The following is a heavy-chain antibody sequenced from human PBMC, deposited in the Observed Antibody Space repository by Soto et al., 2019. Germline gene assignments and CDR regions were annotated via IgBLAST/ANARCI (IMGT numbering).Heavy chain of an antibody. CDR3: ARDHYDFWSGYTRPGWFDP. J-gene: IGHJ5*02. CDR1: GGSISSGGYS. Sequence: SETLSLTCAVSGGSISSGGYSWSWIRQPPGKGLEWIGYIYHSGSTYYNPSLKSRVTISVDRSKNQFSLKLSSVTAADTAVYYCARDHYDFWSGYTRPGWFDPWGQGTLVTVSS. V-gene: IGHV4-30-2*01. D-gene: IGHD3-3*01. CDR2: IYHSGST.